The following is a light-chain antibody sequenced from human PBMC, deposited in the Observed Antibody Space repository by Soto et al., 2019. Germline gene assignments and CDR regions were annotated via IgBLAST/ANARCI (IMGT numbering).Light chain of an antibody. CDR3: MQALHTGFT. Sequence: DIVMTQSPLSLPVTPGEPASISCRSSQSLLHSNGYNYLDWYLQKPRQSPQLLIYLGSNRASVVPGRFSGRGSGTDSTLKISRVEAEDVGVYYCMQALHTGFTFGPGTKVDIK. CDR1: QSLLHSNGYNY. CDR2: LGS. V-gene: IGKV2-28*01. J-gene: IGKJ3*01.